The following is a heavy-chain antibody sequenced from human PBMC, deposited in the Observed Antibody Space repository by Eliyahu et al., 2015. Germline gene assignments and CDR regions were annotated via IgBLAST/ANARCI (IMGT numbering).Heavy chain of an antibody. CDR3: ARMGPGIAAAGSDY. V-gene: IGHV2-26*01. Sequence: QVTLKESGPVLVKPTETLTLTCTVSGFSLSNARMGVXWIRXPPGKALEXXAHIFSNDEKSYSTSLKSRLTISKDTSKSQVVLTMTNMDPVDTATYYCARMGPGIAAAGSDYWGQGTLVTVSS. D-gene: IGHD6-13*01. J-gene: IGHJ4*02. CDR1: GFSLSNARMG. CDR2: IFSNDEK.